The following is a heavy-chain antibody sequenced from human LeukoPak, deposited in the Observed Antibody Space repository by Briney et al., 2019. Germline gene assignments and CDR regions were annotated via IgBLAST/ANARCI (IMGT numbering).Heavy chain of an antibody. CDR1: GGSISSYY. CDR3: ARTYSSSWYSPYYYYMDV. D-gene: IGHD6-13*01. V-gene: IGHV4-59*01. Sequence: SETLSLTCTVSGGSISSYYWSWIRQPPGKGLEWIGYIYYSGSTNYNPSLKSRVTISVDTSKNQFSLKLSSVTAADTAVYYCARTYSSSWYSPYYYYMDVWGKGTTVTVSS. CDR2: IYYSGST. J-gene: IGHJ6*03.